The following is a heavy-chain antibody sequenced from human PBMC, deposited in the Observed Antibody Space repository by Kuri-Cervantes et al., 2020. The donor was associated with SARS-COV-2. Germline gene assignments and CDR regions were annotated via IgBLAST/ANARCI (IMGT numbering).Heavy chain of an antibody. CDR3: AREDPGAGGALD. V-gene: IGHV3-30*03. D-gene: IGHD3-16*01. J-gene: IGHJ4*02. CDR1: GFTFSSYG. CDR2: ISYDGSNK. Sequence: GESLKISCAASGFTFSSYGMHWVRQAPGKGLEWVAVISYDGSNKYYADSVKGRFTISRDNSKNTLYLQMNSLRAEDTAVYYCAREDPGAGGALDWGQGTLVTVSS.